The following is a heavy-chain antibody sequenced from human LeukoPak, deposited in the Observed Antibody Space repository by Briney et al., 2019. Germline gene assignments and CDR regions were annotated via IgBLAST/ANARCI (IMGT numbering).Heavy chain of an antibody. J-gene: IGHJ4*02. Sequence: ASVKVSCKASGYTFTSYDIIWVRQASGQGLEWMGWVNPNSGHTGYAHKFQGRVTMTRGTSISTAYMELTSLTSEDSAVYYCARSIVGVRKRNDYWGQGTLVTVSS. CDR3: ARSIVGVRKRNDY. CDR2: VNPNSGHT. CDR1: GYTFTSYD. V-gene: IGHV1-8*01. D-gene: IGHD1-26*01.